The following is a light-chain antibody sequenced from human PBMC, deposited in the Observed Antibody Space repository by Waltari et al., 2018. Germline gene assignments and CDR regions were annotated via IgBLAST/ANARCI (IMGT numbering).Light chain of an antibody. V-gene: IGLV8-61*01. J-gene: IGLJ3*02. CDR3: SLYMGSGIWV. Sequence: QTVVTQEPSLSVSPGVTVTLTCALSSGSVSPTSYATWYRQTPGQAPRTLLYKSNTRSSGVPDSFSGSILGNKAALTSTGAQADDESDYYCSLYMGSGIWVFGGGTKLTVL. CDR2: KSN. CDR1: SGSVSPTSY.